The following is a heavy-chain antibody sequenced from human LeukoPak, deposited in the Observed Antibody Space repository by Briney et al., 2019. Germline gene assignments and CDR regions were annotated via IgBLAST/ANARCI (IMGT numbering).Heavy chain of an antibody. J-gene: IGHJ4*02. CDR1: GFTFSSYA. CDR3: AKGWDSGSYPFFDY. V-gene: IGHV3-23*01. CDR2: ISGSGGST. Sequence: GGSLRLSCAASGFTFSSYAMSWVRQAPGKGLEWVSAISGSGGSTYYADSVKGWFTISRDNSKNTLYLQMNSLRAEDTAVYYCAKGWDSGSYPFFDYWGQGTLVTVSS. D-gene: IGHD1-26*01.